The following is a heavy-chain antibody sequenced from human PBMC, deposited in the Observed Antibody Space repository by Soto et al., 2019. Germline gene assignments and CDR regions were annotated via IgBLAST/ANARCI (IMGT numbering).Heavy chain of an antibody. J-gene: IGHJ6*03. Sequence: QVQLVQSGAEVKKPGASVKVSCKASGYTFTSYDINWVRQATGQGLEWMEWMNPNSGNTGYAQKFQGRVTMTRNTSISTAYMELSSLRSEDTAVYYCARGRHGYYGSGSYDYYYYMDVWGKGTTVTVSS. CDR2: MNPNSGNT. CDR3: ARGRHGYYGSGSYDYYYYMDV. V-gene: IGHV1-8*01. D-gene: IGHD3-10*01. CDR1: GYTFTSYD.